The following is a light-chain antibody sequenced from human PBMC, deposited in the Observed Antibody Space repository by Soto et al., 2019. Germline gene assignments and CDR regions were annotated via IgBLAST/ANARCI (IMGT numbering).Light chain of an antibody. CDR3: CSYAGSYTFDV. V-gene: IGLV2-14*01. J-gene: IGLJ1*01. CDR2: EVN. CDR1: SSDVGGYKF. Sequence: QSVLTQPASVSASPGQSITISCTGTSSDVGGYKFVSWYQHHPGKAPKLMIYEVNNRPSGVSNRFSGSKSGNTASLTISGLQPEDEADYYCCSYAGSYTFDVFGTGTKLTVL.